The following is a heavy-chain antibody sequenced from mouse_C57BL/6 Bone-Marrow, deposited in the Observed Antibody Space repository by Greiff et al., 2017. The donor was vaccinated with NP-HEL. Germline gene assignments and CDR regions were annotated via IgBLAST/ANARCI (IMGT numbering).Heavy chain of an antibody. J-gene: IGHJ2*01. Sequence: QVQLQQSGAELVRPGASVTLSCKASGYTFTDYEMHWVKQTPVHGLEWIGAIDPETGGTAYNQKFKGKAILTADKSSSTAYMVLRSLTSEDSAVYYCTSRITGFDYWGQGTTLTVSS. V-gene: IGHV1-15*01. D-gene: IGHD4-1*01. CDR3: TSRITGFDY. CDR1: GYTFTDYE. CDR2: IDPETGGT.